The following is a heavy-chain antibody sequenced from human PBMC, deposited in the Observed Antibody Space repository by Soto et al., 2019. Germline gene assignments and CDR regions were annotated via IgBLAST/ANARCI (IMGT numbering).Heavy chain of an antibody. J-gene: IGHJ1*01. V-gene: IGHV3-30-3*01. CDR1: GFAFSSYA. Sequence: GGSLRLSCAVSGFAFSSYAMHWVRQAPGQGLEWVSTISYDTTKEYYADSVKGRFTISRDNSKSMVFLQMRSLRPDDMAVYYCATEALPLITVVAPTFGYWGQGMLVTVSS. D-gene: IGHD4-4*01. CDR2: ISYDTTKE. CDR3: ATEALPLITVVAPTFGY.